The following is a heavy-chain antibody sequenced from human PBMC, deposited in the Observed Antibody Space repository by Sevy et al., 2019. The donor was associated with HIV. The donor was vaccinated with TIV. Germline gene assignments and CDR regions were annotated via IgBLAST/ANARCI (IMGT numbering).Heavy chain of an antibody. Sequence: GGSLRLSCAASGFTFSSYGMHWVRQAPGKGLEWVAVISYDGSNKYYADSVKGRFTISRDNSKNTLYLQMNSLRAEDTAVYYCANAGFPFLTGYYKNTPDDYWGQGTLVTVSS. CDR1: GFTFSSYG. V-gene: IGHV3-30*18. CDR2: ISYDGSNK. D-gene: IGHD3-9*01. J-gene: IGHJ4*02. CDR3: ANAGFPFLTGYYKNTPDDY.